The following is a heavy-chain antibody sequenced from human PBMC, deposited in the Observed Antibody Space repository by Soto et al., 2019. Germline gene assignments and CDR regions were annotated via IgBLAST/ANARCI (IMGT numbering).Heavy chain of an antibody. V-gene: IGHV3-11*01. CDR1: GFTFSDYY. CDR3: ARASNRYGSGMKSRFYYGMDV. J-gene: IGHJ6*02. D-gene: IGHD3-10*01. CDR2: ISSSGSTI. Sequence: QVQLVESGGGLVKPGGSLRLSCAASGFTFSDYYMSWIRQAPGKGLEWVSYISSSGSTIYYADSVKGRFTISRDNAKNSLYLQMNSLRAEDTAVYYCARASNRYGSGMKSRFYYGMDVWGQGTTVTVSS.